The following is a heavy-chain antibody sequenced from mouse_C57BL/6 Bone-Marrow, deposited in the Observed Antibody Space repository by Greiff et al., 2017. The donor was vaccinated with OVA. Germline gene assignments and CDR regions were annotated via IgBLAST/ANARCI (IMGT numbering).Heavy chain of an antibody. CDR1: GFTFSSYG. V-gene: IGHV5-6*01. Sequence: EVKVVESGGDLVKPGGSLKLSCAASGFTFSSYGMSWVRQTPDTRLEWVATISSGGSYTYYPDSVKGRFTISRDNAKNTLYLQMSSLKSEDTAMYYCARQYSNYPYYAMDYWGQGTSVTVSS. CDR3: ARQYSNYPYYAMDY. CDR2: ISSGGSYT. D-gene: IGHD2-5*01. J-gene: IGHJ4*01.